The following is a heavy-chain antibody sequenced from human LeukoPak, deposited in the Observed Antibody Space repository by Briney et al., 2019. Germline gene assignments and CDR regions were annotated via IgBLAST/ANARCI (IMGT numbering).Heavy chain of an antibody. V-gene: IGHV3-30*04. CDR2: ISYDGSNK. J-gene: IGHJ6*04. CDR1: GFTFSSYA. CDR3: ARSGVVRGVISNYYYYYGMDV. Sequence: GRSLRLSCAASGFTFSSYAMHWVRQAPGKGLEWVAVISYDGSNKYYADSVKGRFTISRDNSKNTLYLQMNSLGAEDTAVYYCARSGVVRGVISNYYYYYGMDVWGKGTTVTVSS. D-gene: IGHD3-10*01.